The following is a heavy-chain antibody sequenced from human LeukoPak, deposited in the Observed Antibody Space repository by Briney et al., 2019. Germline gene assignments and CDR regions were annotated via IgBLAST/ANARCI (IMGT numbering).Heavy chain of an antibody. D-gene: IGHD6-19*01. V-gene: IGHV3-15*01. Sequence: PGGSLRLSCAASRFTFSNAWMSWVGQAQGKGLEWVGRIKSKTDGGTTDYAAPVKGRFTISRDDSKNTLYLQMNSLKTEDTAVYYCTTEQWLVRAPFDYWGQGPLVTVSS. CDR1: RFTFSNAW. CDR2: IKSKTDGGTT. CDR3: TTEQWLVRAPFDY. J-gene: IGHJ4*02.